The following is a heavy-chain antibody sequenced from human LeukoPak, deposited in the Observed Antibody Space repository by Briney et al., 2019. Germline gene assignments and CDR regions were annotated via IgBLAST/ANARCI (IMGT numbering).Heavy chain of an antibody. CDR2: IKEDGSEK. Sequence: PGGSLRLSCVASGFTFSRYWMSWLRQAPGKGREGVANIKEDGSEKHYVDSARGRFTISRDSGKNSVYLQIDGLSVEDTSGYYFWKDATRGGDYDKWGQGTLVTVSS. CDR1: GFTFSRYW. V-gene: IGHV3-7*01. J-gene: IGHJ4*02. D-gene: IGHD3-16*01. CDR3: WKDATRGGDYDK.